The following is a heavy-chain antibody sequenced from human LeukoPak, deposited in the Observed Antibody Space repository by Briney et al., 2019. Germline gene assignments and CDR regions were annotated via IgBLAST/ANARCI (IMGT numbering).Heavy chain of an antibody. CDR2: ISSSSSYI. V-gene: IGHV3-21*04. Sequence: PGGSLRLSCAASGFTFSSYSMNWVRQAPGKGLEWVSSISSSSSYIYYADSVKGRFTISRDNSKNTLYLQMNSLRAEDTAVYYCAKRDDSSGSSFDYWGQGTLVTVSS. D-gene: IGHD3-22*01. CDR1: GFTFSSYS. J-gene: IGHJ4*02. CDR3: AKRDDSSGSSFDY.